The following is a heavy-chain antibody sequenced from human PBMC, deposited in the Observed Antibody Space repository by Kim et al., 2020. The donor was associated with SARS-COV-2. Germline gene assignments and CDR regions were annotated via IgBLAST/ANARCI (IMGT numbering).Heavy chain of an antibody. J-gene: IGHJ5*02. D-gene: IGHD3-3*02. CDR3: ARGGLVGFLDLGNWFDP. V-gene: IGHV1-46*01. Sequence: FQGRVTMTRDTSTSTVYMELSSLRSEDTAVYYCARGGLVGFLDLGNWFDPWGQGTLVTVSS.